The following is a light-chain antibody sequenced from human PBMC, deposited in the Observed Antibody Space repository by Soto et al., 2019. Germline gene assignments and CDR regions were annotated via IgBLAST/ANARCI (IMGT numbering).Light chain of an antibody. V-gene: IGKV3-15*01. CDR3: LQYNTWLWT. CDR2: GAS. J-gene: IGKJ1*01. Sequence: EVGMTQSPATLSVSPGERVTLSCRASQSINAHLAWYQQKPGQAPRLLIHGASTRATGIPARFSGSGFGTEFILTISSLQSEDFAVYYCLQYNTWLWTFGQGTKVEIQ. CDR1: QSINAH.